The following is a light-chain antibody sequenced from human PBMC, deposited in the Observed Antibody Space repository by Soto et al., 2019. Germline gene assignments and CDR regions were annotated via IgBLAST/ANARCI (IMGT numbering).Light chain of an antibody. V-gene: IGKV1-5*03. CDR2: KAS. Sequence: DLQMTQSPSTLSASVGDRVTITCRASQSISSWLAWYQQKPGKAPNLLIYKASTLKSGVPSRFSGTGSGTDLTITISSLQPEDFETYYCQQNYITPPTFGGGTKVDIK. J-gene: IGKJ4*01. CDR3: QQNYITPPT. CDR1: QSISSW.